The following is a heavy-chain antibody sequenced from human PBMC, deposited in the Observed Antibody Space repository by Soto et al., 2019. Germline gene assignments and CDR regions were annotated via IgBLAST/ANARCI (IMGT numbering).Heavy chain of an antibody. CDR3: ARLDVSYDYIWGSYRYTPDLLDY. J-gene: IGHJ4*02. CDR2: ISAYNGNT. Sequence: ASVKVSCKASGYTFTSYGISWVRQAPGQGLEWMGWISAYNGNTNYAQKLQGRVTMTTDTSTSTAYMELGSLRSDDTAVYYCARLDVSYDYIWGSYRYTPDLLDYWGQGTLVTVSS. V-gene: IGHV1-18*01. CDR1: GYTFTSYG. D-gene: IGHD3-16*02.